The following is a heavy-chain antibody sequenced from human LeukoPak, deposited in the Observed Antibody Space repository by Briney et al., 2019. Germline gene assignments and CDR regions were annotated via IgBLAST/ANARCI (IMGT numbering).Heavy chain of an antibody. J-gene: IGHJ4*02. CDR3: AREEGDSGSYYSFDY. Sequence: ASVKVSCKASGYTFASYYMHWVRQAPGQGLEWMGIINPSGGSTSYAQKFQGRVTMTRDTSTSTVYMELSSLRSEDTAVYYCAREEGDSGSYYSFDYWGQGTLVTVSS. V-gene: IGHV1-46*01. D-gene: IGHD1-26*01. CDR1: GYTFASYY. CDR2: INPSGGST.